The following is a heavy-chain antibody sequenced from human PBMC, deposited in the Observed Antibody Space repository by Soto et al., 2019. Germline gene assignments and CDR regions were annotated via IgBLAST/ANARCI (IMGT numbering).Heavy chain of an antibody. CDR1: GYTFTSYD. J-gene: IGHJ5*02. CDR3: ARGALTGTNKYNWFDP. D-gene: IGHD1-20*01. V-gene: IGHV1-8*01. CDR2: MNPNSGNT. Sequence: QVQLVQSGAEVKKPGASVKVSCKASGYTFTSYDINWVRQATGQGLEWMGWMNPNSGNTGYAQKFQDRVTMTRNTSISTAYMELSSLRSEDTAVYYCARGALTGTNKYNWFDPWGQGTLVTVSS.